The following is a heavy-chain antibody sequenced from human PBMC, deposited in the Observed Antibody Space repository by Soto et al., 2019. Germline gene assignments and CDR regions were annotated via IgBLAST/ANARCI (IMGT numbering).Heavy chain of an antibody. J-gene: IGHJ6*02. V-gene: IGHV1-18*01. CDR2: ISAYNGNT. D-gene: IGHD2-8*01. CDR3: ARAEVMGSERYYYYGMDV. CDR1: GYTFTSYG. Sequence: QVQLVQSGAEVKKPGASVKVSCKASGYTFTSYGISWVRQAPGQGLEWMGWISAYNGNTNYAQKLQGRVIMTTDTSTSSADMERRSVRSDDTAVYYCARAEVMGSERYYYYGMDVWGQGTTVTVSS.